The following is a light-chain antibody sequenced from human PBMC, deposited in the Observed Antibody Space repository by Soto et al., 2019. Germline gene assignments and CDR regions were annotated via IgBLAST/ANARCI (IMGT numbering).Light chain of an antibody. CDR2: TVS. V-gene: IGKV2-30*02. CDR3: MQGIRWPLT. CDR1: QQLVRSDVIDY. J-gene: IGKJ5*01. Sequence: VTNSPLSLRGPLGQPASISQSTNQQLVRSDVIDYLSWFQQRPGRSPRRLIYTVSNRQCGVPARFSGSGSGTDFALKISRVEAEDFGVYYCMQGIRWPLTFGQGTRLEIK.